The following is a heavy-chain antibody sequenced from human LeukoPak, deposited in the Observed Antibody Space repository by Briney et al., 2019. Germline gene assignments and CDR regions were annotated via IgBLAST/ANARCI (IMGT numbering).Heavy chain of an antibody. J-gene: IGHJ3*02. D-gene: IGHD3-22*01. Sequence: ASVKVSFKASGYTFTGYYMHWVRQAPGQGLEWMGWINPNSGGTNYAQKFQGRVTMTRDTSISTAYMELSRLRSDDTAVYYCAREDYYDSSGSSIPDAFDIWGQGTMVTVSS. CDR3: AREDYYDSSGSSIPDAFDI. CDR1: GYTFTGYY. CDR2: INPNSGGT. V-gene: IGHV1-2*02.